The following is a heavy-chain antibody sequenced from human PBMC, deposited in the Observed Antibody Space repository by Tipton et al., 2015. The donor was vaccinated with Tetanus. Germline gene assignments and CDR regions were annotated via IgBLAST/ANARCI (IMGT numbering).Heavy chain of an antibody. D-gene: IGHD3-22*01. Sequence: VQLVQSGAEVKKPGASVKVSCKASGYILTNYGFSWVRQAPGQGLEWMGWISANNGNTHYAQKVQGRVIMTTDTSTSTAYMQVRGLRSDDAAVYYCARLQILACYYYGSGYLDSWGQGTLVTVSS. CDR2: ISANNGNT. CDR1: GYILTNYG. V-gene: IGHV1-18*04. CDR3: ARLQILACYYYGSGYLDS. J-gene: IGHJ4*02.